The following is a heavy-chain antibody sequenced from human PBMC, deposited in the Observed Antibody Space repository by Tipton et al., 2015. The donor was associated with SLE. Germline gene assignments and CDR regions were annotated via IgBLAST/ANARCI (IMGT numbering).Heavy chain of an antibody. CDR1: GFTFSSYW. D-gene: IGHD3-22*01. CDR3: ARDSPPLLLRRGGGVDV. Sequence: GSLRLSCAASGFTFSSYWMSWVRQAPGKGLECVANIKQDGSEKYYVDSVKGRFTISRDNAKNSLYLQMNSLRAEDTALYYCARDSPPLLLRRGGGVDVWGQGTTVTVSS. CDR2: IKQDGSEK. V-gene: IGHV3-7*01. J-gene: IGHJ6*02.